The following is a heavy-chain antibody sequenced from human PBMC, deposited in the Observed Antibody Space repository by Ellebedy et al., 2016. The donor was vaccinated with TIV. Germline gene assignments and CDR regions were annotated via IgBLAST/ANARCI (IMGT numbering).Heavy chain of an antibody. CDR1: GYTFSRYD. CDR3: GRGRGYASTGRVYYFDY. D-gene: IGHD2-15*01. CDR2: MNSNSGHT. J-gene: IGHJ4*02. Sequence: AASVKVSCKASGYTFSRYDIHWVRQATGQGLEWMGWMNSNSGHTGSAQKFQGRVTMTRDSSISTAYMELSSLRSADTAVYYCGRGRGYASTGRVYYFDYWGQGSLVTVSS. V-gene: IGHV1-8*01.